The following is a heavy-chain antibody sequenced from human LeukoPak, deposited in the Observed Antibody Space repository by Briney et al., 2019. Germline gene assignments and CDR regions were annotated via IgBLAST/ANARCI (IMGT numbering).Heavy chain of an antibody. V-gene: IGHV1-69*04. J-gene: IGHJ4*02. CDR1: GGTFSSYA. D-gene: IGHD6-19*01. CDR2: IIPILGIA. CDR3: ARDHGRWLVPGSHDY. Sequence: SVKVSCKASGGTFSSYAISWVRQAPGQGLEWMGRIIPILGIANYAQKFQGRVTITADKSTSTAYMELSSLRSEDTAVYYCARDHGRWLVPGSHDYWGQGTLVTVSS.